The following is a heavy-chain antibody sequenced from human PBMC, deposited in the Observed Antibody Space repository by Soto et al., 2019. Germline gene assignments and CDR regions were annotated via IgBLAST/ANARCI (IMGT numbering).Heavy chain of an antibody. Sequence: PGGSLRLSCTAPGLSLSAYGMHWVRQAPGRGLEWVAVISYDGNTKYYADSVRGRFTISRDNSKNTVYLQMSSLRVEDTAVYFCATQIRTAYWGQGTLVTVSS. CDR1: GLSLSAYG. V-gene: IGHV3-30*03. CDR2: ISYDGNTK. CDR3: ATQIRTAY. J-gene: IGHJ4*02.